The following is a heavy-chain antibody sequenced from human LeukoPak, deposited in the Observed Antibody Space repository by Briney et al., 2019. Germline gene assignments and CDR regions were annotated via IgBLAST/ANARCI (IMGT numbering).Heavy chain of an antibody. J-gene: IGHJ4*02. Sequence: PGGSLRLSCAASGFTFSSYGMHWVRQAPGKGLEWVAFIRYDGGNIYYADSVKGRFTISRDNSKNTLFLQMNSLRAEDTAVYYCAKAYSSGWYGPGDYWGQGTLVTVSS. CDR3: AKAYSSGWYGPGDY. D-gene: IGHD6-19*01. V-gene: IGHV3-30*02. CDR1: GFTFSSYG. CDR2: IRYDGGNI.